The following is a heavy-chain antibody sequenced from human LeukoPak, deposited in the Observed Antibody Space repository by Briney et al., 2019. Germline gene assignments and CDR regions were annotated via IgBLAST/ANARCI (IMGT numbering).Heavy chain of an antibody. CDR3: ANARGTSSSYFDL. J-gene: IGHJ2*01. D-gene: IGHD6-6*01. CDR2: ISSGGGST. CDR1: GFTFSSYA. V-gene: IGHV3-23*01. Sequence: GGSLRLSCAASGFTFSSYATGWVRQPPGKGLEWVSGISSGGGSTYYTDSMKGRFTISRDNSKNTLYLQMNSLTAEDTALYYGANARGTSSSYFDLWGRGTLVTVSS.